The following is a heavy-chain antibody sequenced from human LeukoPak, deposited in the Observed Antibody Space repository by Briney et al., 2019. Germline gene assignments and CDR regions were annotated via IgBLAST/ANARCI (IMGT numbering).Heavy chain of an antibody. CDR3: ARLGPGYYFDY. J-gene: IGHJ4*02. CDR1: GYTFTGYY. Sequence: ASVKVSCKASGYTFTGYYMHWVRQAPGQGLEWMGWINPNSGGTNYAQKFQGRVTMTRDTSISTAYMELTSLTSDDTAVYYCARLGPGYYFDYWGQGTLVTVSS. V-gene: IGHV1-2*02. CDR2: INPNSGGT. D-gene: IGHD6-13*01.